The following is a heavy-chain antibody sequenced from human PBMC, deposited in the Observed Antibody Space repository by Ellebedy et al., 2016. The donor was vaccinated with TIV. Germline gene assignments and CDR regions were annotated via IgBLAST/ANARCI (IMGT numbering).Heavy chain of an antibody. CDR1: GFNFRSYW. Sequence: GESLKISCAASGFNFRSYWMTWVRQAPGKGLEWVAKIRQEGDEIYYVESVKGRFTISRDNAKNSLFLQMNSLRVEDTAVYYCARRASYGDYAVQVNPWFDPWGQGTLVTVSS. CDR3: ARRASYGDYAVQVNPWFDP. V-gene: IGHV3-7*01. D-gene: IGHD4-17*01. CDR2: IRQEGDEI. J-gene: IGHJ5*02.